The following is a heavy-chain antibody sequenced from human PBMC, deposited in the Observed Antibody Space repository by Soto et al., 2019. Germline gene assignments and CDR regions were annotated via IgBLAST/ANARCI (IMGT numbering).Heavy chain of an antibody. CDR2: ISVYNGNT. V-gene: IGHV1-18*01. CDR1: GYTFTSHG. J-gene: IGHJ5*02. Sequence: QVQLVQSGGEVKKPGTSVKVSCKASGYTFTSHGISWVRQAPGLGLEWLGWISVYNGNTNYAQKVQGRVTMTTDTFTNIVHMELRSLRSDDTAVYYCARGVVVPAATGKSWFDPWGQGTLVTVSS. CDR3: ARGVVVPAATGKSWFDP. D-gene: IGHD2-2*01.